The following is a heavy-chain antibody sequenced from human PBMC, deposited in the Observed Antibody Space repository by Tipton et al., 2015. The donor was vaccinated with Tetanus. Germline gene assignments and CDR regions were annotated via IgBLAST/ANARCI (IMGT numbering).Heavy chain of an antibody. CDR1: GYSFTSKW. J-gene: IGHJ6*02. CDR2: VYPGDSDP. Sequence: QLVQSGAEVKKPGESLKISCKGSGYSFTSKWIGWVRQMPGKGLEWMGIVYPGDSDPRYSPSFQGQVTISADKSISAAYLQWSSLKASDTGIYYCARQDCSGGSCSLDVWGQGTTVTVSS. V-gene: IGHV5-51*01. D-gene: IGHD2-15*01. CDR3: ARQDCSGGSCSLDV.